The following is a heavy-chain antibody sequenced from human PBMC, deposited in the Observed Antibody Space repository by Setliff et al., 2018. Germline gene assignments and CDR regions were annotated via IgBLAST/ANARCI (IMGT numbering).Heavy chain of an antibody. Sequence: SETLSLTCAVSGYSISSGFSWVWIRQPPGKGLEWIGSIYHSGSTRFNPSLKSRVTISVDTSKNQFSLKLNSVTAADTAVYYCARRGLGSYYDGSDFLSFDYWGQGNLVTVSS. CDR3: ARRGLGSYYDGSDFLSFDY. V-gene: IGHV4-38-2*01. J-gene: IGHJ4*02. CDR1: GYSISSGFS. CDR2: IYHSGST. D-gene: IGHD3-22*01.